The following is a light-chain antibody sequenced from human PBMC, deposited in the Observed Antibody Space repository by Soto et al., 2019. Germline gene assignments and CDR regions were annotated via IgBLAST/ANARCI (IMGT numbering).Light chain of an antibody. V-gene: IGLV2-14*01. Sequence: QSALTQPASVSGSPGQSIAISCTGTSSDVGNYNYVSWYQHHPGKVPKLMIYEISNRPSGISDRFSGSKSGNTASLTISGLQPDDEADYCCGSYGSSSTVVFGGGTELTVL. CDR2: EIS. CDR1: SSDVGNYNY. CDR3: GSYGSSSTVV. J-gene: IGLJ2*01.